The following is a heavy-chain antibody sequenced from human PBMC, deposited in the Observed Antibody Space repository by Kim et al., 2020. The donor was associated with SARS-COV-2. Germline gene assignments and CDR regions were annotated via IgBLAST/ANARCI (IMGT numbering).Heavy chain of an antibody. V-gene: IGHV3-11*06. D-gene: IGHD2-2*01. CDR3: ARASERVPLNIVVVPAADYYYYGMDV. CDR2: ISSSSSYT. Sequence: GGSLRLSCAASGFTFSDYYMSWIRQAPGKGLEWVSYISSSSSYTNYADSVKGRFTISRDNAKNSLYLQMNSLRAEDTAVYYCARASERVPLNIVVVPAADYYYYGMDVWGQGTTVTVSS. CDR1: GFTFSDYY. J-gene: IGHJ6*02.